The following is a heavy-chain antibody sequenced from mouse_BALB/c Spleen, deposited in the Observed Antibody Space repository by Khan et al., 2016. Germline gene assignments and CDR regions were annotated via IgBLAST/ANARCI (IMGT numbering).Heavy chain of an antibody. Sequence: QIQLVQSGPELKKPGETVKISCKASGYTFTNYGMNWVKQAPGKGLKWMGWINTYTGEPTYADDFKGRFAFSLETSASTAYLQINNLTTEDSAIYICARGKVRRGYFDVWGAGTTVTVSS. V-gene: IGHV9-3-1*01. CDR3: ARGKVRRGYFDV. CDR1: GYTFTNYG. J-gene: IGHJ1*01. CDR2: INTYTGEP.